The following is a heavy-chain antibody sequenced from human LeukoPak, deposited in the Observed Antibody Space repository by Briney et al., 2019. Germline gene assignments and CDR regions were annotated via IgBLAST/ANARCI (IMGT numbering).Heavy chain of an antibody. CDR1: GFTFSSYA. J-gene: IGHJ4*02. Sequence: PGGSLRLSCAASGFTFSSYAMGWVRQAPGKGLEWVSAISDSGGITYYADSVKGRFTISRDNSKNTLYLQMNSLRAEDTAVYYCAKALWLQLVPFDYWGQGTLVTVSS. V-gene: IGHV3-23*01. CDR2: ISDSGGIT. D-gene: IGHD6-13*01. CDR3: AKALWLQLVPFDY.